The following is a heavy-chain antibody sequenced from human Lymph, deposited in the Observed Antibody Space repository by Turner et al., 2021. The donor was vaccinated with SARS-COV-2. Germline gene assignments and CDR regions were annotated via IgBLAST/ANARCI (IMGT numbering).Heavy chain of an antibody. CDR2: IHYSGST. CDR1: GGSISSYY. D-gene: IGHD6-19*01. J-gene: IGHJ6*02. Sequence: QVQLQESGPGLVRPSETLSLTCTVSGGSISSYYWSRIRQPPGKGLEWIGYIHYSGSTNYNLSLKSRVTISVDTSKNQFSLKLSSVTAADTAVYYCARHGFSGWYGGGMDVWGQGTTVTVSS. CDR3: ARHGFSGWYGGGMDV. V-gene: IGHV4-59*08.